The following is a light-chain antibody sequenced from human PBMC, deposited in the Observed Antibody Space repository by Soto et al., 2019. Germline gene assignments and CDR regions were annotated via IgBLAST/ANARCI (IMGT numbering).Light chain of an antibody. J-gene: IGLJ2*01. CDR2: GNS. V-gene: IGLV1-40*01. CDR3: QSYDSSLSGSV. Sequence: QPVLTQPPSVSGAPGQRVTISCTGSSSNIGAGYDGHWYQQLPGTAPKLLIYGNSNRPSGVPDRFSGSKSGTSASLAITGLQAEDEADYYCQSYDSSLSGSVFGGGTKVTVL. CDR1: SSNIGAGYD.